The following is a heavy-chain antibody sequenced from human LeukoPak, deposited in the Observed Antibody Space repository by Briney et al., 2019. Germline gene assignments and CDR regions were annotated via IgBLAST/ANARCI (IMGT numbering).Heavy chain of an antibody. CDR1: GFTFSSYW. D-gene: IGHD6-13*01. CDR2: TSGSGGST. Sequence: EPGGSLRLSCAASGFTFSSYWMHWVRQAPGKGLEWVSGTSGSGGSTSYADSVKGRFTISRDNAKNSLYLQMNSLRAEDTAVYYCARVNIAAAGFDYWGQGTLVTVSS. CDR3: ARVNIAAAGFDY. V-gene: IGHV3-21*01. J-gene: IGHJ4*02.